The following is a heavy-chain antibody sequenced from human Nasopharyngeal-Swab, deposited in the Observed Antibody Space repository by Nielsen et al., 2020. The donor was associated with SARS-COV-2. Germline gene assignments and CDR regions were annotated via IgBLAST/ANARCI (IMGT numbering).Heavy chain of an antibody. CDR3: ARGGMITFGGVIADAFDI. Sequence: GESLKISCAASGFTFSSYDMHWVRQATGKGLEWVSAIGTAGDTYYPGSVKGRFTISRENAKNSLYLQMNSLRAGDTAAYYCARGGMITFGGVIADAFDIWGQGTMVTVSS. CDR1: GFTFSSYD. D-gene: IGHD3-16*02. V-gene: IGHV3-13*01. J-gene: IGHJ3*02. CDR2: IGTAGDT.